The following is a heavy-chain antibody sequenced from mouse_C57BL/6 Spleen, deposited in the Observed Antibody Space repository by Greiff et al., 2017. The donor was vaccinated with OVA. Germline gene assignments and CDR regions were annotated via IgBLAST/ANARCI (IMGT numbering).Heavy chain of an antibody. V-gene: IGHV1-9*01. CDR3: ARWGTTVVACCPFDY. CDR2: ILPGSGST. J-gene: IGHJ2*01. CDR1: GYTFTGYW. D-gene: IGHD1-1*01. Sequence: QVQLKQSGAELMKPGASVKLSCKATGYTFTGYWIEWVKQRPGHGLEWIGEILPGSGSTNYNEKFKGKATFTADTSSNTAYMQLSSLTTEDSAIYYCARWGTTVVACCPFDYWGQGTTLTVSS.